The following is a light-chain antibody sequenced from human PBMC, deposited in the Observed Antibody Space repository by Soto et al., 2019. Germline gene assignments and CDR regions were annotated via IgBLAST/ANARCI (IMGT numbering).Light chain of an antibody. CDR3: HKRSNWPPFT. CDR1: QSISNF. J-gene: IGKJ4*01. CDR2: DAP. Sequence: EIVLTQSPATPSLSPGSRATLSCSATQSISNFFAWYQQKPGQAPILLIYDAPKRATDIPDRFIGSGSGTDFTLTISSLEPEDFAVYYCHKRSNWPPFTFGGGTKVDIK. V-gene: IGKV3-11*01.